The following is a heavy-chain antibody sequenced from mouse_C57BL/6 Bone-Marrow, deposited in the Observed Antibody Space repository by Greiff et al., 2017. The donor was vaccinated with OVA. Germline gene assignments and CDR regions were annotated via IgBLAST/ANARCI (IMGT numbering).Heavy chain of an antibody. J-gene: IGHJ3*01. CDR2: INPNNGGT. CDR3: ARPLNFAWFAY. CDR1: GYTFTDYY. Sequence: EVQLQQSGPELVKPGASVKISCKASGYTFTDYYMNWVKQSHGKSLEWIGDINPNNGGTSYNQKFKGKATLTVDKSSSTAYMELRSLTSEDSAVYYCARPLNFAWFAYWGQGTLVTVSA. V-gene: IGHV1-26*01.